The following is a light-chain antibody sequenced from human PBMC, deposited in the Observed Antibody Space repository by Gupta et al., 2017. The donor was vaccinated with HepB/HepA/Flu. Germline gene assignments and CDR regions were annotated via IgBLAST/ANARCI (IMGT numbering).Light chain of an antibody. CDR2: GAS. CDR1: QSVSSN. V-gene: IGKV3-15*01. J-gene: IGKJ1*01. Sequence: EIVMTQSPATLSVSPGERATLSCRASQSVSSNLAWYQQKPGQAPRRRSYGASTRATGSQARFRGSGSGKEFTRTISSLHSEELAGYYCQQYNSQQENNWPRTFGQGTKVEIK. CDR3: QQYNSQQENNWPRT.